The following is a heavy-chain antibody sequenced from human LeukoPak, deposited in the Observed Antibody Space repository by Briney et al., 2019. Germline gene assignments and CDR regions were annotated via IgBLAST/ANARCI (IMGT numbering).Heavy chain of an antibody. V-gene: IGHV4-59*01. D-gene: IGHD3-22*01. CDR1: GGSISSYY. Sequence: SETLSLTCSVSGGSISSYYWSWIRQPPGKGLEWIGYIYYSGSTNYNPSLKSRVTISVDTSKNQFSLKLNSVTAADTAVYYCARGNYYDSIGYWGQGTLVTVSS. CDR2: IYYSGST. J-gene: IGHJ4*02. CDR3: ARGNYYDSIGY.